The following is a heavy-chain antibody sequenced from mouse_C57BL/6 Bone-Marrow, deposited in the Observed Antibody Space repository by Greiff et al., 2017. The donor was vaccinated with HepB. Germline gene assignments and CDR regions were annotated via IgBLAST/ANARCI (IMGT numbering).Heavy chain of an antibody. CDR1: GYSITSGYY. Sequence: EVKLMESGPGLVKPSQSLSLTCSVTGYSITSGYYWNWIRQFPGNKLEWMGYISYDGSNNYNPSLKNRISITRDTSKNQFFLKLNSVTTEDTATYYCARDSNYVDWYFDVWGTGTTVTVSS. D-gene: IGHD2-5*01. CDR3: ARDSNYVDWYFDV. CDR2: ISYDGSN. V-gene: IGHV3-6*01. J-gene: IGHJ1*03.